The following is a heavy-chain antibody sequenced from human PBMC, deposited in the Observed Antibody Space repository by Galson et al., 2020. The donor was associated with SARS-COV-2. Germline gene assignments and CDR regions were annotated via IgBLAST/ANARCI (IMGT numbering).Heavy chain of an antibody. Sequence: ETLETLSLTCTVSGGSISSGDYYWSWIRQPPGKGLEWIGYIYYSGSTYYNPSLKSRVTISVDTSKNQFSLKLSSVTAADTAVYYCAREALVGYSYGFTGYFDLWGRGTLVTVSS. V-gene: IGHV4-30-4*01. D-gene: IGHD5-18*01. J-gene: IGHJ2*01. CDR2: IYYSGST. CDR3: AREALVGYSYGFTGYFDL. CDR1: GGSISSGDYY.